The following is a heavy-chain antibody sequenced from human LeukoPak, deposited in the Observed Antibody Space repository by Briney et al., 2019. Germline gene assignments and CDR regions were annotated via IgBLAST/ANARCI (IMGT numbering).Heavy chain of an antibody. CDR3: AKDAGWEDEENYFDP. CDR2: IRSDGTNE. Sequence: GGTLRLSCAASGFVFSSFAMHWVRQAPGKGLEWVAFIRSDGTNEYYADSVKGRVSISRNNSKNPFYLKLNTLSPEDTGVYYCAKDAGWEDEENYFDPWGQGTLVTVSS. CDR1: GFVFSSFA. D-gene: IGHD1-26*01. V-gene: IGHV3-30*02. J-gene: IGHJ4*02.